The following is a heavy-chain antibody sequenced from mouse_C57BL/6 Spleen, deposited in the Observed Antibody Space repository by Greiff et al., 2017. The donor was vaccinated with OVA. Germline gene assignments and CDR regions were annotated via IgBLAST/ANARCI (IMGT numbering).Heavy chain of an antibody. CDR3: AREVLRSSYFDY. D-gene: IGHD1-1*01. V-gene: IGHV5-6*01. CDR2: ISSGGSYT. Sequence: EVQRVESGGDLVKPGGSLKLSCAASGFTFSSYGMSWVRQTPDKRLEWVATISSGGSYTYYPDSVKGRFTISRDNAKNTLYLQMSSLKSEDTAMYYCAREVLRSSYFDYWGQGTTLTVSS. J-gene: IGHJ2*01. CDR1: GFTFSSYG.